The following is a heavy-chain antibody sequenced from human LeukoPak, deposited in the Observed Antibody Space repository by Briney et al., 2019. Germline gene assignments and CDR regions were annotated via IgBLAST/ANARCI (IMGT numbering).Heavy chain of an antibody. CDR1: GYTFTSYD. J-gene: IGHJ3*02. V-gene: IGHV1-2*02. Sequence: ASVKVSCKASGYTFTSYDINWVRQATGQGLEWMGWINPNSGGTNYAQKFQGRVTMTRDTSISTAYMELSRLRSDDTAVYYCARDGYNTGNAFDIWGQGTMVTVSS. CDR2: INPNSGGT. D-gene: IGHD5-24*01. CDR3: ARDGYNTGNAFDI.